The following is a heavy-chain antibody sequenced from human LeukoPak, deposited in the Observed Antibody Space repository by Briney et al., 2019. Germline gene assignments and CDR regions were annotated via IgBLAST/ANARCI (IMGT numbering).Heavy chain of an antibody. Sequence: SQTLSLTCTVSGGSISSGDYYWSWIRQPPGKGLEWIGYIYYSGSTYYNPSLKSRVTISVDTSKNQFSLKLSSVTAADTAVYYCARQVTFGYAYGYYFDFWGQGALVTVSS. CDR1: GGSISSGDYY. CDR3: ARQVTFGYAYGYYFDF. J-gene: IGHJ4*02. CDR2: IYYSGST. V-gene: IGHV4-30-4*01. D-gene: IGHD5-18*01.